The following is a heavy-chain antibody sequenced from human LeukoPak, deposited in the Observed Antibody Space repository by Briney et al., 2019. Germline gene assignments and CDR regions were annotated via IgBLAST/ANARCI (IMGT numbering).Heavy chain of an antibody. CDR2: IFYSGNT. J-gene: IGHJ4*02. CDR1: GASIRNGPYS. D-gene: IGHD6-13*01. Sequence: PSETLSLTCAVSGASIRNGPYSWNWIRQPPGRGLEWIGNIFYSGNTYSNLSLKSRITLSIDTSKNQFSLKLSSVTAADTAVYFCARVAAAGNYYFDYWGQGTLVTVSS. CDR3: ARVAAAGNYYFDY. V-gene: IGHV4-30-4*07.